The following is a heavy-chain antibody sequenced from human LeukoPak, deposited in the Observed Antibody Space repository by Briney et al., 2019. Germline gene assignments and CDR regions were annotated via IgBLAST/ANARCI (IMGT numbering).Heavy chain of an antibody. CDR3: ARGGRYQLLETDY. Sequence: SETLSLTCTVSGGSISSGDYYWSWIREPPGKGLEWIGYIYYSGSTYYNPSLKSRVTISVDTSKNQFSLKLSSVTAADTAVYYCARGGRYQLLETDYWGQGTLVTVSS. D-gene: IGHD2-2*01. J-gene: IGHJ4*02. CDR1: GGSISSGDYY. CDR2: IYYSGST. V-gene: IGHV4-30-4*08.